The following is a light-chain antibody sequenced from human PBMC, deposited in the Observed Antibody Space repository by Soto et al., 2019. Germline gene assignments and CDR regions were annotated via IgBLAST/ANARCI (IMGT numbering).Light chain of an antibody. V-gene: IGKV1-33*01. CDR3: QQYDDLPT. J-gene: IGKJ4*01. CDR2: DAS. CDR1: QDISNY. Sequence: DIQMTQSPSSLSASVGDRVTITCRASQDISNYLNWYQRKPGKAPKLLIYDASNLETGVPSRFSGSGSGTDFTCSISSLQPEDIATYYCQQYDDLPTFGGGTKVEIK.